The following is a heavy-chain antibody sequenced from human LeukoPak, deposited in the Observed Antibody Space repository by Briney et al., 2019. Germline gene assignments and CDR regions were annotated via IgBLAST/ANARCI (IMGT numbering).Heavy chain of an antibody. CDR3: AREANYDSSGYLY. J-gene: IGHJ4*02. V-gene: IGHV4-34*01. CDR1: GGSFSGYY. Sequence: SETLSLTCAVYGGSFSGYYWSWIRQPPGKGLEWIGEINHSRSTNYIPSLKSRVTISVDTSKNQFSLKLSSVTAADTAVYYCAREANYDSSGYLYWGQGTLVTVSS. D-gene: IGHD3-22*01. CDR2: INHSRST.